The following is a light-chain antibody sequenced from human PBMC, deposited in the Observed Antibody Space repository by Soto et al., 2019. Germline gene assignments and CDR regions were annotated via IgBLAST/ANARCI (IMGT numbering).Light chain of an antibody. CDR1: SSDLGGYNY. CDR2: DVN. V-gene: IGLV2-14*03. J-gene: IGLJ2*01. CDR3: SSHTSSNTLV. Sequence: QSALTQPASVSGSPGQSIAISCTGTSSDLGGYNYVSWYQQHPGKAPKLIIHDVNNRPSGVSDRFSGSKSGNTASLTISGLQAEDEGDYYCSSHTSSNTLVFGGGTKLTVL.